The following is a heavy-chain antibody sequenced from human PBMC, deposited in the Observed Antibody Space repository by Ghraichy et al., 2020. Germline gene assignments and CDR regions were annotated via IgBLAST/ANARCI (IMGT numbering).Heavy chain of an antibody. J-gene: IGHJ4*02. V-gene: IGHV3-23*01. CDR2: ISGSGGST. D-gene: IGHD5-12*01. CDR3: AKENGRRGYSGYDQFDY. Sequence: GGSLRLSCAASGFTFSSYAMSWVRQAPGKGLEWVSAISGSGGSTYYADSVKGRFTISRDNSKNTLYLQMNSLRAEDTAVYYCAKENGRRGYSGYDQFDYWGQGTLVTVSS. CDR1: GFTFSSYA.